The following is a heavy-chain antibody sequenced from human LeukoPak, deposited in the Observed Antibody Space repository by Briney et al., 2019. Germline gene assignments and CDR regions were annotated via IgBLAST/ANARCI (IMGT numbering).Heavy chain of an antibody. CDR1: GGSMRSYY. Sequence: PSETLSLTCTVSGGSMRSYYWSWIRQPPGKGLEWIGRIYASGSTKYNPSLKSRVTISVDTSENQFSLRLSSVTAADTAVYYCARDSSDGWNLGAFDIWGQGTVVTVSS. J-gene: IGHJ3*02. CDR2: IYASGST. D-gene: IGHD5-24*01. CDR3: ARDSSDGWNLGAFDI. V-gene: IGHV4-4*08.